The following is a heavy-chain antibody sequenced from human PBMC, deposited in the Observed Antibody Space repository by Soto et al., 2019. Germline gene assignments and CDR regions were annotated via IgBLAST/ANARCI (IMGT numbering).Heavy chain of an antibody. Sequence: GGSLRLSCAASGFTFSSYAMSWVRQAPGKGLEWVSAISGSGGSTYYADSVKGRFTIFRDNSKNTLYLQMNSLRAEDTAVYYCAKVSREKRILRYFDWLSPSSYFDYWGQGTLVTVSS. CDR1: GFTFSSYA. V-gene: IGHV3-23*01. D-gene: IGHD3-9*01. CDR2: ISGSGGST. J-gene: IGHJ4*02. CDR3: AKVSREKRILRYFDWLSPSSYFDY.